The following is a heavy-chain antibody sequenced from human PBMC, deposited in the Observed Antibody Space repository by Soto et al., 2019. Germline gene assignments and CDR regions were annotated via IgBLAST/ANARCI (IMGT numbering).Heavy chain of an antibody. V-gene: IGHV3-15*01. CDR3: TTEMGIVVVIAETYYFDY. J-gene: IGHJ4*02. D-gene: IGHD2-21*01. CDR2: IKSKTDGGTT. CDR1: GFTFSNAW. Sequence: GGSLRLSCAASGFTFSNAWMSWVRQAPGKGLEWVGRIKSKTDGGTTDYAAPVKGRFTISRDDSKNTLYLQMNSLKTEDTAVYYCTTEMGIVVVIAETYYFDYWGQGTLVTVSS.